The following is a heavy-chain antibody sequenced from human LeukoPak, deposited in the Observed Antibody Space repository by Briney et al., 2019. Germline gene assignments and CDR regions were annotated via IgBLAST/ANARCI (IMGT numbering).Heavy chain of an antibody. Sequence: ASVKVSCKASGYTFTSYDINWVRQATGQGLEWMGWMNPNSGNTGYAQKFQGRVTMTRNTSISTAYMELSSLRSEDTAVYYCAGDIVVVPAASGMDVWGKGTTVTVSS. J-gene: IGHJ6*04. V-gene: IGHV1-8*01. CDR3: AGDIVVVPAASGMDV. CDR1: GYTFTSYD. D-gene: IGHD2-2*01. CDR2: MNPNSGNT.